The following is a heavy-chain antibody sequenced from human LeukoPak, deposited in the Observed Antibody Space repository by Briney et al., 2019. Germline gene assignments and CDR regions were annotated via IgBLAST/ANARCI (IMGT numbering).Heavy chain of an antibody. D-gene: IGHD3-10*01. CDR1: GDYINSHY. CDR2: IHFGGST. CDR3: ARHKRKTGGLWDYTSGSPFDY. J-gene: IGHJ4*02. Sequence: SETLSLTCSVSGDYINSHYWTWIRQSSGRGLEWLGYIHFGGSTKYNPSLKSPVTISIDTSRTQFSLKLSSVTAADTAVYYCARHKRKTGGLWDYTSGSPFDYWGQGALVTVSS. V-gene: IGHV4-59*08.